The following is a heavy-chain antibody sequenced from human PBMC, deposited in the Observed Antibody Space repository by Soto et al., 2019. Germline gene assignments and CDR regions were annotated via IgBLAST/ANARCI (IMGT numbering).Heavy chain of an antibody. Sequence: QITLKESGPTLVKPTQTLTLTCTFSGFSLTTRGVGVGWIRQPPGKALACIALIYWDDDKRYSPALQSRLSSTTHTSQNQVVPTMTNVAPVATATYYCAKLPNYYQYGWFDPWGQGTPVSVS. D-gene: IGHD3-16*01. CDR3: AKLPNYYQYGWFDP. CDR1: GFSLTTRGVG. V-gene: IGHV2-5*02. CDR2: IYWDDDK. J-gene: IGHJ5*02.